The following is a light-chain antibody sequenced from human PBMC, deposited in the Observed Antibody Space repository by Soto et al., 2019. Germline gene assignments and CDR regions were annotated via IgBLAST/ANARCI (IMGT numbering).Light chain of an antibody. CDR1: RRDVGGYNY. Sequence: QAALTQPASVSVSPAQSITISCTGTRRDVGGYNYVSSYQQYPGKSPKLLIYEVTHRPSGVSNRFSGSKSGNTASLTISGLQAEDEADYYCSSYTISNTLPFVFGTGTKATVL. V-gene: IGLV2-14*01. CDR3: SSYTISNTLPFV. J-gene: IGLJ1*01. CDR2: EVT.